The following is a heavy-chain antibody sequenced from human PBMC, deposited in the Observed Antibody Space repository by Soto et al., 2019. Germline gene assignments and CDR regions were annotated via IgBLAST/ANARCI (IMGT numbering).Heavy chain of an antibody. CDR2: IYSGGST. Sequence: PGGSLRLSCAASGFTFSSYGMHWVRQAPGKGLEWVTVIYSGGSTYCADSVKGRFTISRDNSKNTLYLQMNSLRAEDTAVYYCARDVGTQGRGAWGQGTLVTVSS. CDR1: GFTFSSYG. CDR3: ARDVGTQGRGA. V-gene: IGHV3-53*01. J-gene: IGHJ5*02. D-gene: IGHD3-10*01.